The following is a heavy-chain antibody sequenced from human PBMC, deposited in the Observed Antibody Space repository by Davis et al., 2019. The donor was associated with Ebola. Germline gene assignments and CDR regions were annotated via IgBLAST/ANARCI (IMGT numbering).Heavy chain of an antibody. Sequence: MPSETLSLTCAVYGGSFSGYYWSWIRQPPGKGLEWIGEINHSGSTNYNPSLKSRVTISVDTSKNQFSLKLSSVTAADTAVYYCARPSYPPKWGQGTLVTVSS. CDR3: ARPSYPPK. CDR2: INHSGST. CDR1: GGSFSGYY. V-gene: IGHV4-34*01. D-gene: IGHD2-2*01. J-gene: IGHJ4*02.